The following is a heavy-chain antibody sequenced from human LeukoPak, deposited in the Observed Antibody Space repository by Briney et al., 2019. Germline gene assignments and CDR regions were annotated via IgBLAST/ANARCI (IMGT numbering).Heavy chain of an antibody. D-gene: IGHD2-2*01. V-gene: IGHV4-34*01. CDR2: INHSGST. Sequence: PSEPLSLTGAVYGGSFSGYYWSWFRQPPGKGLEWFGEINHSGSTTYNPSLKSRVTISVDTSKNQFSLKLSSVTAADTAVYYCARSRRYCSDTSCSDAIDIWGQGTMVTVSS. CDR3: ARSRRYCSDTSCSDAIDI. CDR1: GGSFSGYY. J-gene: IGHJ3*02.